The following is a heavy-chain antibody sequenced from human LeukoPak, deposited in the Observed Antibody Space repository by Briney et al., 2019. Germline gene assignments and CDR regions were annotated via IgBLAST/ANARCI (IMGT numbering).Heavy chain of an antibody. CDR3: AELGITMIGGV. CDR2: ISSSGSTI. D-gene: IGHD3-10*02. CDR1: GFTFSSYE. Sequence: PGGSLRLSCAASGFTFSSYEMNWVRQAPGKGLEWVSYISSSGSTIYYADSVKGRFTISRDNAKNSLYLQMNSLRAEGTAVYYCAELGITMIGGVWGKGNTVTISS. J-gene: IGHJ6*04. V-gene: IGHV3-48*03.